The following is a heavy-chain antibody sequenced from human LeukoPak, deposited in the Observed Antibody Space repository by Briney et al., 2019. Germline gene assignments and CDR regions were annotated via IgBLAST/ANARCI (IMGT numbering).Heavy chain of an antibody. CDR3: ARDTGMFTVNQDGMDV. CDR2: INPKSGGT. V-gene: IGHV1-2*02. J-gene: IGHJ6*02. CDR1: GYXFTGYY. Sequence: ASVKVSCKASGYXFTGYYIHWVRQAPGQGLEWMGWINPKSGGTKYAQKFQGRVTMTRDTSMSTAYMDLTRLRSDDTAVYHCARDTGMFTVNQDGMDVWGQGTTVTVS. D-gene: IGHD4-17*01.